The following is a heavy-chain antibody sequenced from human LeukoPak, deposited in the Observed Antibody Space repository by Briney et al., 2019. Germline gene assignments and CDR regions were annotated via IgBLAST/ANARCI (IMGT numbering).Heavy chain of an antibody. V-gene: IGHV4-38-2*01. D-gene: IGHD4-11*01. J-gene: IGHJ3*02. CDR3: ARHGSNYRIDI. CDR1: GYSISSGYY. Sequence: SETLSLTCAVSGYSISSGYYWGWIRQPPGKGLEWIGSIYHSGSTYYNPSLKSRVTISVDTSKNQFSLKLSSVTAADTAVYYCARHGSNYRIDIWGQGTMVTVSS. CDR2: IYHSGST.